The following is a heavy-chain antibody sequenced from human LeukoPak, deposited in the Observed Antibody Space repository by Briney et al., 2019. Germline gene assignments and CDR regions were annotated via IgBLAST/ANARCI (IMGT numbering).Heavy chain of an antibody. CDR1: GYTFTGYY. D-gene: IGHD3-10*01. V-gene: IGHV1-2*02. CDR2: INPNSGGT. CDR3: ARGELWRSYYYGPGSFFDP. Sequence: ASVKVSCKASGYTFTGYYMHWVRQAPGQGLEWMGWINPNSGGTNYAQKFQGRVTMTRDTSISTAYMELSSLRSEDTAVYYCARGELWRSYYYGPGSFFDPWGQGTLVTVSS. J-gene: IGHJ5*02.